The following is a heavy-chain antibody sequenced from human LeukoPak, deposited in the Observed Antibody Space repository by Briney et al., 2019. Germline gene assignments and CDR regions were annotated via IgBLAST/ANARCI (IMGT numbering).Heavy chain of an antibody. D-gene: IGHD1-1*01. CDR3: ARYVPVKTGTTRASFDY. CDR2: INQSGST. Sequence: SETLSLTCTVSTYSISSSSYYWGWIRQPPGKGLEWIGEINQSGSTNENPSLKSRVTMSVDTSKSQFSLNLRSVTATDTAVYYCARYVPVKTGTTRASFDYWGQGILVTVSS. J-gene: IGHJ4*02. CDR1: TYSISSSSYY. V-gene: IGHV4-39*01.